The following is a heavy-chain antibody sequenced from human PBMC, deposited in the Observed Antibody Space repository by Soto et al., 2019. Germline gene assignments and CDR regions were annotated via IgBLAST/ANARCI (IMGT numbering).Heavy chain of an antibody. CDR1: GGSPSSYY. D-gene: IGHD3-16*01. CDR3: ARTKGEPLDY. CDR2: IYYSGSA. V-gene: IGHV4-59*01. Sequence: PSETLSLTCTVSGGSPSSYYWSWIRQSPGKGLEWIGYIYYSGSANYNPPLKSRATISVDTSKNQFSLKLSSVTPADTAEYFCARTKGEPLDYWGQGTLVTVSS. J-gene: IGHJ4*02.